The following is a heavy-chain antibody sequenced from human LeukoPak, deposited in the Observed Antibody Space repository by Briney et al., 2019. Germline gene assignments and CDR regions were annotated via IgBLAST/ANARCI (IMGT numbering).Heavy chain of an antibody. J-gene: IGHJ4*02. D-gene: IGHD3-22*01. V-gene: IGHV3-7*03. Sequence: PGGSLRLSCEVSGFTFSSFWMNWVRQAPGKGLEWVANINQDGSEKYYVDSVKGRFTISRDNAKNSLYLQMNSLRAEDTAVYYCAKESYYDSSGYYDYWGQGTLVTVSS. CDR3: AKESYYDSSGYYDY. CDR2: INQDGSEK. CDR1: GFTFSSFW.